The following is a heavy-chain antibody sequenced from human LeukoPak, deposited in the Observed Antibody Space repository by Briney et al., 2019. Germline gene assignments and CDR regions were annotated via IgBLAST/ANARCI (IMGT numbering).Heavy chain of an antibody. Sequence: PSETLSLTCAVSGYSISSGYYWGWIRQPPGKGLEWIGSIYRSGSTYYNPSLKSRVTISVDTSKNQFSLKLSSVPAADTAVYSCARGEVVVVPAAIRFDPWGQGTLVTVSS. CDR2: IYRSGST. J-gene: IGHJ5*02. V-gene: IGHV4-38-2*01. CDR3: ARGEVVVVPAAIRFDP. D-gene: IGHD2-2*01. CDR1: GYSISSGYY.